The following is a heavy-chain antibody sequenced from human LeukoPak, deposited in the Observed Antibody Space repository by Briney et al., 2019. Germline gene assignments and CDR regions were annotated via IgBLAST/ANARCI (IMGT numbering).Heavy chain of an antibody. Sequence: AGSLRLSCAASGFTFSSYAMSWVRQAPGKGLEWVSAISGSGGSTYCADSVKGRFTISRDNSKNTPYLQMNSLRAEDTAVYYCAKDYGALGYCSGGSCSWSTPPWGQGTLVTVSS. CDR3: AKDYGALGYCSGGSCSWSTPP. CDR2: ISGSGGST. D-gene: IGHD2-15*01. V-gene: IGHV3-23*01. CDR1: GFTFSSYA. J-gene: IGHJ4*02.